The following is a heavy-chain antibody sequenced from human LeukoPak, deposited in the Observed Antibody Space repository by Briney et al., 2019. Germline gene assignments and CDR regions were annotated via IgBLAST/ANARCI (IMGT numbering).Heavy chain of an antibody. CDR2: INHSGST. D-gene: IGHD2-2*01. Sequence: SETLSLTCTVSGGSISSYYWSWIRQPPGKGLEWIGEINHSGSTNYNPSLKSRVTISVDTSKNQFSLKLSSVTAADTAVYYCARVGDIVVVPAVNFDYWGQGTLVTVSS. CDR1: GGSISSYY. J-gene: IGHJ4*02. V-gene: IGHV4-34*01. CDR3: ARVGDIVVVPAVNFDY.